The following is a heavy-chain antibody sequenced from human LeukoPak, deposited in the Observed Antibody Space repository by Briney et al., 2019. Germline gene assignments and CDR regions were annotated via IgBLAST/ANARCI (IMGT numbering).Heavy chain of an antibody. Sequence: PGGSLRLSCAASGFTFSSYAMSWVRQAPGKGLEWVSAIGDSGVNTYGADSVKGRFTISRDNSKNTLYLQMNSLRAEDTAIYYCAKQIGYCSDGSCYFTSWGQGTLVTVPS. J-gene: IGHJ4*02. CDR3: AKQIGYCSDGSCYFTS. V-gene: IGHV3-23*01. CDR2: IGDSGVNT. CDR1: GFTFSSYA. D-gene: IGHD2-15*01.